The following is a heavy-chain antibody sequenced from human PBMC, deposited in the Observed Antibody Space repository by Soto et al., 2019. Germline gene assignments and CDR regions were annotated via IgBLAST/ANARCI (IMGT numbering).Heavy chain of an antibody. CDR1: GGSISSGGYY. CDR3: ARGRGIVATINRSLLFDY. Sequence: QVQLQESGPGLVKPSQILSLTCTVSGGSISSGGYYWSWIRQHPGKGLEWIGYIYYSGSTYYNPSLKSRFTISVDTSKNQFSLKLSSVTAADTAVYYCARGRGIVATINRSLLFDYWGQGTLVTVSS. J-gene: IGHJ4*02. CDR2: IYYSGST. V-gene: IGHV4-31*03. D-gene: IGHD5-12*01.